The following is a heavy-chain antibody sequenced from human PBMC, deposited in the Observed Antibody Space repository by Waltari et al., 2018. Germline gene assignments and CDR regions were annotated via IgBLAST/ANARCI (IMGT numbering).Heavy chain of an antibody. Sequence: QLQLQESGPGLVQPSEPLSLTRSVSSGSISNPAYSWPWIRQSPGKGLEWIATIYYSGSSYYNPSLESRVAIFIDTSKNQFSLRLTSVTVADTAVYYCARLIVGTSPDYFDYWGQGTLVTVSS. CDR3: ARLIVGTSPDYFDY. J-gene: IGHJ4*02. V-gene: IGHV4-39*01. CDR2: IYYSGSS. D-gene: IGHD1-26*01. CDR1: SGSISNPAYS.